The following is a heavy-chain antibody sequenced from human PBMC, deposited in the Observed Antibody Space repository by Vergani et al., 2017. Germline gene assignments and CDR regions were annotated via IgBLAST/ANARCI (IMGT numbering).Heavy chain of an antibody. V-gene: IGHV3-23*01. CDR3: AKDGIVVPADRLPYYYMDV. CDR2: ISGSGGST. Sequence: EVQLLESGGGLVQPGGSLRLSCAASGFTFSSYAMSWVRQAPGKGLEWVSAISGSGGSTYYADSVKGRFTISRDNSKNTLYLQMNSLRAEDTAVYYCAKDGIVVPADRLPYYYMDVWGKGTTVTVSS. CDR1: GFTFSSYA. J-gene: IGHJ6*03. D-gene: IGHD2-2*01.